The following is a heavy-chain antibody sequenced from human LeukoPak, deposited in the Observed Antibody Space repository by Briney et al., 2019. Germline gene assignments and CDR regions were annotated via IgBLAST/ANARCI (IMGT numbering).Heavy chain of an antibody. V-gene: IGHV3-74*01. Sequence: GGSLRPSCTASGLRFSDLWMHWVRQAPGKGLVWVSRIRGDWHDTTYADSVKGRFTISRDNAQNTLYLQMNSLRVEDTAVYYCASDRVLGSGSLDNWGQGALVTVSS. CDR1: GLRFSDLW. CDR3: ASDRVLGSGSLDN. D-gene: IGHD3-10*01. CDR2: IRGDWHDT. J-gene: IGHJ4*02.